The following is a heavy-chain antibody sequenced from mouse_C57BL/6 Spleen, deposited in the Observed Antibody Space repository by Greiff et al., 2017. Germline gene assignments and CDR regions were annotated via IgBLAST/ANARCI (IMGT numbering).Heavy chain of an antibody. D-gene: IGHD1-1*01. V-gene: IGHV1-39*01. CDR1: GYSFTDYN. CDR3: ARSGYYGSSYYFDY. J-gene: IGHJ2*01. CDR2: INPNYGTT. Sequence: EVQLQQSGPELVKPGASVKISCKTSGYSFTDYNMNWVKQSNGKSLEWIGVINPNYGTTSYNQKFKGKATVTVDQSSSTAYMQLNSLTSEDSAVYYCARSGYYGSSYYFDYWGQGTTLTVSS.